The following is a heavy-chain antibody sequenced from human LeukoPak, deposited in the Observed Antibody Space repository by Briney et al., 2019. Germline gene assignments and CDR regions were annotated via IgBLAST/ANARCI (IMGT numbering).Heavy chain of an antibody. CDR3: ARRKIYGSGSFGYNWFDP. V-gene: IGHV1-69*05. CDR2: IIPIFGTA. Sequence: SVKVSCKASGGTFSSYAISWVRQAPGLGLEWMGGIIPIFGTANYAQKLQGRVTMTTDTSTSTAYMELRSLRSDDTAVYYCARRKIYGSGSFGYNWFDPWGQGTLVTVSS. J-gene: IGHJ5*02. CDR1: GGTFSSYA. D-gene: IGHD3-10*01.